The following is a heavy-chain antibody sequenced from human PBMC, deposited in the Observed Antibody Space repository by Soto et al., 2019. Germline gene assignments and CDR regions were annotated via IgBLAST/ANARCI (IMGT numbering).Heavy chain of an antibody. CDR1: GYTFTGYY. D-gene: IGHD3-22*01. V-gene: IGHV1-2*02. Sequence: GASVKVSCKASGYTFTGYYMRWVRQAPGQGLEWMGWINPNSGGTNYAQKFQGRVTMTRDTSISTAYMELSRLRSDDTAVYYCARPASGDSSGYLYGMDVWGQGTTVTVSS. CDR2: INPNSGGT. J-gene: IGHJ6*02. CDR3: ARPASGDSSGYLYGMDV.